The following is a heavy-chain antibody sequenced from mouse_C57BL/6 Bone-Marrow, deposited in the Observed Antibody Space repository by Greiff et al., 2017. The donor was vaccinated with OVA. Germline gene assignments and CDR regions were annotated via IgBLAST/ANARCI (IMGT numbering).Heavy chain of an antibody. CDR1: GYTFTSYG. CDR3: ARSGGLRRGDYFDY. D-gene: IGHD2-2*01. J-gene: IGHJ2*01. CDR2: IYPRSGNT. Sequence: QVQLQQSGAELARPGASVKLSCKASGYTFTSYGISWVKQRTGQGLEWIGEIYPRSGNTYYNEKFKGKATLTADKSSSTADMELRSLTSEDSAVYFCARSGGLRRGDYFDYWGKGTTLTVSS. V-gene: IGHV1-81*01.